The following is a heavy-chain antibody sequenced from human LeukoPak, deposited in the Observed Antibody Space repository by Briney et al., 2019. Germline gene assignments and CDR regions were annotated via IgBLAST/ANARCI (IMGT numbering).Heavy chain of an antibody. J-gene: IGHJ5*02. V-gene: IGHV4-61*02. CDR3: ARVFSSSDGFDP. Sequence: SETLSLTCTVSGGSISSGSYYWSWIRQPAGKGLEWIGRIYTSGSTNYNPSLKSRVTISVDTSKNQFSLKLSSVTAADTAVYYCARVFSSSDGFDPWGQGTLVTVSS. CDR2: IYTSGST. D-gene: IGHD6-6*01. CDR1: GGSISSGSYY.